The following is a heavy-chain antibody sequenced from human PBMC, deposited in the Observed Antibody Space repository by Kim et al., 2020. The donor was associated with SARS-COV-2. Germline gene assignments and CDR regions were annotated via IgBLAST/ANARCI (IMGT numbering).Heavy chain of an antibody. CDR3: ATFRDCGGDCYVGYY. D-gene: IGHD2-21*02. V-gene: IGHV3-48*02. J-gene: IGHJ4*02. Sequence: DSVKGRFPNSRDNAKNSLYLQMNSLSDEDTAVYYCATFRDCGGDCYVGYYWGQGTLVTVSS.